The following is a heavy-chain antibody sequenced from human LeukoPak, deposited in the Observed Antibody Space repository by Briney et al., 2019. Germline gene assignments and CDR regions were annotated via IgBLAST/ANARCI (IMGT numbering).Heavy chain of an antibody. CDR2: INPNSGGT. D-gene: IGHD5-18*01. CDR1: GYTFTVDY. J-gene: IGHJ6*03. CDR3: ARLLQLWSDYYYMDV. Sequence: SVKVSFTASGYTFTVDYMHWVRQAPGQGLEWMGWINPNSGGTNYSQKFQGRVTMTRDTSISTAYMELSRLRSDDTAVYYCARLLQLWSDYYYMDVWGKGTTVTISS. V-gene: IGHV1-2*02.